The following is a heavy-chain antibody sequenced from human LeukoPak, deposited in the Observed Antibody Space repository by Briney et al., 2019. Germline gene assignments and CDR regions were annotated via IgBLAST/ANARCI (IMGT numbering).Heavy chain of an antibody. Sequence: GESLKISCKGSGYSFTSYWIGWVRQMPGKGLGWMGVIYPGDSDTRYSPSFQGQVTISADKSISTAYLQWSSLKASDTAMYYCARFPWMATIYTAFDNWGQGTMVTVSS. CDR2: IYPGDSDT. CDR1: GYSFTSYW. CDR3: ARFPWMATIYTAFDN. V-gene: IGHV5-51*01. D-gene: IGHD5-24*01. J-gene: IGHJ3*02.